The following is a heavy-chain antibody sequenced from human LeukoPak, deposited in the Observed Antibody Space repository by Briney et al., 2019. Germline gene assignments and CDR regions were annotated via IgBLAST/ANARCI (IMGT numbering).Heavy chain of an antibody. Sequence: GASLKISCETSVYSFTNSWIAWVRQTPVKGLEWMGISYPGDSDTRYSPSFQGRVTISVDKSISTAYQQWSSLQASDTAMYSCACALLTPRVFDCWGQGTLVSVST. J-gene: IGHJ4*01. CDR2: SYPGDSDT. D-gene: IGHD3-9*01. CDR3: ACALLTPRVFDC. V-gene: IGHV5-51*01. CDR1: VYSFTNSW.